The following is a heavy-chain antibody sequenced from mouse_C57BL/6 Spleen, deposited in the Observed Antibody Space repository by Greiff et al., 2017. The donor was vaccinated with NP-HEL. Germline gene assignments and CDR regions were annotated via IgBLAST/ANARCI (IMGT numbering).Heavy chain of an antibody. CDR3: ASNYGSSYGYFDV. D-gene: IGHD1-1*01. V-gene: IGHV1-61*01. CDR1: GYTFTSYW. CDR2: IYPSDSET. J-gene: IGHJ1*03. Sequence: VQLQQSGAELVRPGSSVKLSCKASGYTFTSYWMDWVKQRPGQGLEWIGNIYPSDSETHYNQKFKDKATLTVDKSSSTAYMQLSSLTSEDSAVYYCASNYGSSYGYFDVWGTGTTVTVSS.